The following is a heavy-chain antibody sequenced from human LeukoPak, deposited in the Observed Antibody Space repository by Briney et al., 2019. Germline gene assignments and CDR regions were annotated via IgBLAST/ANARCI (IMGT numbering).Heavy chain of an antibody. CDR3: AASITMFDY. CDR2: IKEDGSVK. CDR1: GFTFSGYW. Sequence: PGGSLRLSCAASGFTFSGYWMSWVRQAPGKGLEWVANIKEDGSVKYYVESVKGRFTIPRDNAKNSLYLQMNSLRAEDTAVYYCAASITMFDYWGQGTLVTVSS. D-gene: IGHD3-10*01. J-gene: IGHJ4*02. V-gene: IGHV3-7*02.